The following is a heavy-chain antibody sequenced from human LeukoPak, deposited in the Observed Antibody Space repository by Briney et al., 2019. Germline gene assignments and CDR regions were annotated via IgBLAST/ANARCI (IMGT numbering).Heavy chain of an antibody. D-gene: IGHD3-22*01. Sequence: AGGSLRLSCAASGFTVGSNYMSWVRQAPGKGLEWVSVIYSGGSTYYADSVKGRFTISRDNSKNTLYLQMNSLRAEDTAVYYCARDPSPVYYYDSSGYWDYWGQGTLVTVSS. J-gene: IGHJ4*02. CDR2: IYSGGST. CDR3: ARDPSPVYYYDSSGYWDY. CDR1: GFTVGSNY. V-gene: IGHV3-53*01.